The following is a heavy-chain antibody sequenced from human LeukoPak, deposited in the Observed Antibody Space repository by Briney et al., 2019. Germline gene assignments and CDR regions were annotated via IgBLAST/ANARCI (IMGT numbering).Heavy chain of an antibody. CDR1: GYTFTSYG. Sequence: AASVKVSCKASGYTFTSYGISWVRQAPGQGLEWMGWISTYNGNTNYAQKLQSRVTMTTDTSTSTAYMDLRSLRSDDTAVYYCARDLHRVVVRGVPHYYYYMDVWGKGTTVTISS. J-gene: IGHJ6*03. D-gene: IGHD3-10*01. V-gene: IGHV1-18*01. CDR2: ISTYNGNT. CDR3: ARDLHRVVVRGVPHYYYYMDV.